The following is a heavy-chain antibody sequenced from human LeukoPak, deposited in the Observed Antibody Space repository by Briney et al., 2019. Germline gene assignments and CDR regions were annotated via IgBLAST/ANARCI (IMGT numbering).Heavy chain of an antibody. Sequence: SETLSLTCTVSGGSISSSSYYWGWIRQPPGKGVEWIGSIYYSGSTYYNPSLKSRVTISVDTSKNQFSLKLSSVTAADTAVYYCASGGMIVVATDAFYIWGQGTMVTVSS. CDR2: IYYSGST. J-gene: IGHJ3*02. D-gene: IGHD3-22*01. CDR3: ASGGMIVVATDAFYI. V-gene: IGHV4-39*01. CDR1: GGSISSSSYY.